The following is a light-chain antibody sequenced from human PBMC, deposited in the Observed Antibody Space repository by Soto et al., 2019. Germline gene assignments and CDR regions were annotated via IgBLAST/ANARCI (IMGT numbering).Light chain of an antibody. CDR1: QSLSSRN. J-gene: IGKJ4*01. Sequence: ELVLTQSPGTLSLSPGERATLSCRASQSLSSRNLAWYQQKPGQAPRLLIYGALSRATGIPDRFSGSGSGTDFTLTISRLEPEDFALYYCQQYATSPLTFGGGTKVDIK. V-gene: IGKV3-20*01. CDR2: GAL. CDR3: QQYATSPLT.